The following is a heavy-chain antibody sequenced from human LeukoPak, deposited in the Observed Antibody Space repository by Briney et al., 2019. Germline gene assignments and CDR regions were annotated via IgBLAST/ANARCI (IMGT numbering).Heavy chain of an antibody. CDR1: GYTLTELS. J-gene: IGHJ6*03. V-gene: IGHV1-24*01. Sequence: ASVKVSCYVSGYTLTELSMHWVRQAPGKGLGWVGGFDPEDGETIYAQKFQGRVTMTEDTSTDTAYMELSSLRSEDTAVYYCATTATELHYYYYYYMDVWGKGTTVTVSS. CDR3: ATTATELHYYYYYYMDV. D-gene: IGHD1-26*01. CDR2: FDPEDGET.